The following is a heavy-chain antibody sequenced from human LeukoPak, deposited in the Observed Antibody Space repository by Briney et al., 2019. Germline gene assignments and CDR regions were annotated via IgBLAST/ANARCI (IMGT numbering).Heavy chain of an antibody. CDR1: GGSISSGGYY. J-gene: IGHJ4*02. CDR3: ARAAPYGGYSTFDY. D-gene: IGHD5-12*01. V-gene: IGHV4-31*03. Sequence: SQTLSLTCTVSGGSISSGGYYWSWIRQHPGKGLEWIGYIYYSGSTYYNPSLKSRVTISVDTSKNQFSLKLSSVTAADTAVYCCARAAPYGGYSTFDYWGQGTLVTVSS. CDR2: IYYSGST.